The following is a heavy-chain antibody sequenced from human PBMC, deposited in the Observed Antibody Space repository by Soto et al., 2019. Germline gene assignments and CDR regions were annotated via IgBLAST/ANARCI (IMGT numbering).Heavy chain of an antibody. J-gene: IGHJ4*02. V-gene: IGHV3-23*01. CDR2: ISSSSCSA. Sequence: PGGSLRLSCAASGFRFSDYGMSWVRQAPGRGLEWVSYISSSSCSAYYADSVKGRFAISRDNSKNTLYLQMNSLRAEDTAVYYCAKDRLAGNFDYWGQGTQVTVSS. CDR1: GFRFSDYG. CDR3: AKDRLAGNFDY.